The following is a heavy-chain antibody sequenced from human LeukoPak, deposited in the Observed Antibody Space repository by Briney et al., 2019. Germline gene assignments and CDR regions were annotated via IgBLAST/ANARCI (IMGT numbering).Heavy chain of an antibody. J-gene: IGHJ6*02. CDR2: ISRRDDYT. CDR3: TRDQEGDVGAISYYYGLDV. CDR1: GFAFSSYA. Sequence: GGSLRLSCAASGFAFSSYAMSRVRQPPGKGLERVSVISRRDDYTYYADSVKGRFTISRDNAQNTLYLQMNSLRAEDTAVYYCTRDQEGDVGAISYYYGLDVWGHGTTVTVSS. V-gene: IGHV3-23*01. D-gene: IGHD1-26*01.